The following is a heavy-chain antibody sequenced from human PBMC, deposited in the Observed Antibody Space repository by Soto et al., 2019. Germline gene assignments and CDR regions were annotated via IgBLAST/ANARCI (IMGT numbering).Heavy chain of an antibody. V-gene: IGHV3-53*01. CDR3: AAMTTVTTTYYYYGMDV. CDR1: VFIVSSNY. D-gene: IGHD4-17*01. Sequence: GGSLRLSCASSVFIVSSNYMSWVRQTPGKGLEWVSLIYSGGPTYYADSVKGRFTISRDNSKNTLYLQMNSLRAEDTAVYYCAAMTTVTTTYYYYGMDVWGQGTTVTVSS. CDR2: IYSGGPT. J-gene: IGHJ6*02.